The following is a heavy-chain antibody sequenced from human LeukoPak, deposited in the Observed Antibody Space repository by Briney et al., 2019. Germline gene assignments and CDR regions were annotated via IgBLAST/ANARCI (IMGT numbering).Heavy chain of an antibody. D-gene: IGHD6-19*01. Sequence: SVKVSCKASGYTFTGYYMHWVRQAPGQGLEWMGWINPNSGGTNYAQKFQGRVTMTRDTSISTAYMELSRLRSDDTAVYYCARDQLPRPAYSSGWYSGHYYYYYMDVWGKGTTVTISS. CDR3: ARDQLPRPAYSSGWYSGHYYYYYMDV. V-gene: IGHV1-2*02. J-gene: IGHJ6*03. CDR1: GYTFTGYY. CDR2: INPNSGGT.